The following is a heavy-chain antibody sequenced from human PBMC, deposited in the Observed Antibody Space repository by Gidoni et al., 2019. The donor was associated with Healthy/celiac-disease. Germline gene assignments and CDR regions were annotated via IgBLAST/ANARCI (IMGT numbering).Heavy chain of an antibody. V-gene: IGHV4-59*01. J-gene: IGHJ5*02. CDR2: IYYSGST. CDR3: ARQGLGWFDP. CDR1: GGSIRSFY. D-gene: IGHD7-27*01. Sequence: QVQLQESGPGLVKPSETRSLTCTGTGGSIRSFYWSWIRQPPGKGLEWIVSIYYSGSTNSNPSLKSRVTISVATSKTPFSLKLSSVTAADTSVYFCARQGLGWFDPWCQGTLVTVSS.